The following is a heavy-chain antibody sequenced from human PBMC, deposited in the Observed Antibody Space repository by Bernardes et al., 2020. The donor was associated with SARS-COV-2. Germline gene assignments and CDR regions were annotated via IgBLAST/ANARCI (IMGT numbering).Heavy chain of an antibody. CDR3: ARDIDFGVVNPYYYYGMDV. Sequence: GGSLRLSCAASGFTVSSNYMSWVRQAPGKGLEWVSVIYSGGSTYYADSVKGRFTISRDNSKNTLYLQMNSLRAEDTAVYYCARDIDFGVVNPYYYYGMDVWGQGTTVTVSS. CDR1: GFTVSSNY. CDR2: IYSGGST. D-gene: IGHD3-3*01. V-gene: IGHV3-53*01. J-gene: IGHJ6*02.